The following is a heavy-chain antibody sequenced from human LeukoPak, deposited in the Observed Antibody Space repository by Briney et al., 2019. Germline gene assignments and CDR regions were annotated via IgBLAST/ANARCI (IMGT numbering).Heavy chain of an antibody. CDR1: GYTLTELS. D-gene: IGHD2-2*02. V-gene: IGHV1-24*01. J-gene: IGHJ3*02. Sequence: ASVKVSCKVTGYTLTELSMHWVRQAPGKGLEWMGGFDPEDGETIYAQKFQGRVTMTEDTSTDTAYMELSSLRSEDTAVYYCATSVVPAAIQLHGAFDIWGQGTMVTVSS. CDR3: ATSVVPAAIQLHGAFDI. CDR2: FDPEDGET.